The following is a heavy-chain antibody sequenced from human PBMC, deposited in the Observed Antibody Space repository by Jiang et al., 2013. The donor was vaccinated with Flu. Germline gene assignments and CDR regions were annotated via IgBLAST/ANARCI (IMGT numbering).Heavy chain of an antibody. CDR2: IYWDDDK. D-gene: IGHD2-15*01. V-gene: IGHV2-5*02. CDR1: GFSLSTSGVG. CDR3: AHSMRLVVGFSYYFDY. Sequence: KPTQTLTLTCTFSGFSLSTSGVGVGWIRQPPGKALEWPALIYWDDDKRYSPSLKSRLTITKDTSKNQVVLTMTNMDPVDTATYYCAHSMRLVVGFSYYFDYWGQGTLVTVSS. J-gene: IGHJ4*02.